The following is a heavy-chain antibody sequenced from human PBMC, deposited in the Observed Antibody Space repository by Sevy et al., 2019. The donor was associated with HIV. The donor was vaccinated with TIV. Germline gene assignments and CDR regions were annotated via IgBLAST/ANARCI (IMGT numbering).Heavy chain of an antibody. CDR1: GVTFSSYA. D-gene: IGHD2-21*01. Sequence: ASVKVSCKASGVTFSSYAIGWVRQAPGQGLQWMGGIIPIFGTVNYAQKFQGRVTITADESTSTAYMELRSLKSDDTAGYYCTKAPPTGIVVVLYPPDIWGQGTMVTISS. V-gene: IGHV1-69*13. CDR2: IIPIFGTV. CDR3: TKAPPTGIVVVLYPPDI. J-gene: IGHJ3*02.